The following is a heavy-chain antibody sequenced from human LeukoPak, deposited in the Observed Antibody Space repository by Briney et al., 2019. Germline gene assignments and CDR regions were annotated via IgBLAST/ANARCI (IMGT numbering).Heavy chain of an antibody. CDR3: ARDHCSGGSCYFDY. V-gene: IGHV1-18*01. Sequence: ASVKVSCKASGYTFTSYGISWVRQAPGQGLEWMGWISAYNGNTNYAQKLQGRVTMTTDTSTTTAYMELRSLRSDDTAVYYCARDHCSGGSCYFDYWGQGTLVTVSS. CDR2: ISAYNGNT. CDR1: GYTFTSYG. J-gene: IGHJ4*02. D-gene: IGHD2-15*01.